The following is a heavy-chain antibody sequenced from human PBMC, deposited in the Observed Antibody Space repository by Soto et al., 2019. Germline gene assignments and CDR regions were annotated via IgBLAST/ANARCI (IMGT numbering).Heavy chain of an antibody. Sequence: QVQLVESGGGVVQPGTSLRLSCVGSGFTFRSYVIHWVRQAPGKGLEWVALTSYDGSNKYYDDYVKGRFTISRDNSRNTVDLQMDSLRLDDTALYYCARWGTTGGLDVWGQGTLVSVSS. CDR3: ARWGTTGGLDV. CDR1: GFTFRSYV. CDR2: TSYDGSNK. J-gene: IGHJ4*02. D-gene: IGHD3-16*01. V-gene: IGHV3-30*19.